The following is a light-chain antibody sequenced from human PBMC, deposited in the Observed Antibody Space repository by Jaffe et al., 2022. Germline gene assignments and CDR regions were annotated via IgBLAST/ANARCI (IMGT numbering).Light chain of an antibody. CDR3: QQYGNSPLT. V-gene: IGKV3-20*01. CDR2: HAS. CDR1: QTVSSNF. J-gene: IGKJ4*01. Sequence: EIVLTQSPGTLSLSPGERATLSCRAGQTVSSNFLAWFHQKPGQAPRLLIYHASNRAAGIPDRFSGSGSGTDFTLTISRVEPEDFAVYYCQQYGNSPLTFGGGTKVEIK.